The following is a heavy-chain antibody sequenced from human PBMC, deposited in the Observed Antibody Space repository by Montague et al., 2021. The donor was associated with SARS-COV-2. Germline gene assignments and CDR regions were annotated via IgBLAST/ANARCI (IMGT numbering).Heavy chain of an antibody. J-gene: IGHJ5*02. D-gene: IGHD3-16*02. CDR2: VYYSGST. CDR1: GDSIRSSGYY. Sequence: SETLSLTCSVSGDSIRSSGYYWGWILQPPGKGLEWIGTVYYSGSTNYNPSLKSRVTMPVDTSKNQFSLELRSVTAADTAVYYCARLGFVELWLNLGWFDPWGQGTLATVSS. CDR3: ARLGFVELWLNLGWFDP. V-gene: IGHV4-39*01.